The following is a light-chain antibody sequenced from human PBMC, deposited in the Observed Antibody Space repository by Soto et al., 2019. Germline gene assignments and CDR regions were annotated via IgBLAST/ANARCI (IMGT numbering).Light chain of an antibody. CDR2: AAS. Sequence: AIRMTQPPASLSASTGDRVTISCRASQGISSYLAWYQKKPGKAPKLLIYAASTLQSGVPSRFSGSGSGTDFTLTISCLQPEDFATYYCLQDYNYPRTFGQGTKVDIK. CDR1: QGISSY. V-gene: IGKV1-8*01. J-gene: IGKJ1*01. CDR3: LQDYNYPRT.